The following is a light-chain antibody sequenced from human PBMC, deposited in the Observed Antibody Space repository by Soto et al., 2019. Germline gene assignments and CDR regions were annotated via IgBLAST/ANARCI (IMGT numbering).Light chain of an antibody. J-gene: IGLJ1*01. CDR1: TSNIGNNP. CDR3: ATWDGSLSVFV. Sequence: QAVVTQPPSASGTPGQRVIISCSGSTSNIGNNPVNWFQHLPGTAPRLLIFSNTQRPSGVPDRFSGSKSGTSASLAVSGLQSEDEADYYCATWDGSLSVFVFGTGTKLTVL. V-gene: IGLV1-44*01. CDR2: SNT.